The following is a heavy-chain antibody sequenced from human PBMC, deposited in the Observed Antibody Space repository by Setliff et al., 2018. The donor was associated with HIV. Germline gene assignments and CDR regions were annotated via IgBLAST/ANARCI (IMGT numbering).Heavy chain of an antibody. V-gene: IGHV3-73*01. Sequence: LRLSCAASGFTFSGAEIHWVRQASGKGLEWVGHIRGKADKYATEYGASAKGRFIISRDDSKKTAYLQMSSLKTEDTAMYYCILPCTSGWHNWLDPWGQGTLVTVSS. CDR1: GFTFSGAE. CDR2: IRGKADKYAT. CDR3: ILPCTSGWHNWLDP. J-gene: IGHJ5*02. D-gene: IGHD6-19*01.